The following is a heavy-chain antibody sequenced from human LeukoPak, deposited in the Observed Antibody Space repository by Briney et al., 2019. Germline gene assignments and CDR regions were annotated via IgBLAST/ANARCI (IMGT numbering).Heavy chain of an antibody. CDR1: GFTFSSYG. CDR3: ARGKRIAVAGTPELDY. D-gene: IGHD6-19*01. Sequence: PGGSLRLSCLASGFTFSSYGMHWVRQAPGKGLEWVAGISYDGSNKYYADSVKGRFTISRDNSKITVYLQVNSLGADDTAVYYCARGKRIAVAGTPELDYWGQGTLVTVSS. V-gene: IGHV3-30*03. CDR2: ISYDGSNK. J-gene: IGHJ4*02.